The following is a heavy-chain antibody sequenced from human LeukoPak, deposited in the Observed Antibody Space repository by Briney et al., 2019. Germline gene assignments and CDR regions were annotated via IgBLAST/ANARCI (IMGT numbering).Heavy chain of an antibody. CDR1: GFTFSSYW. Sequence: QPGGSLRLSCAASGFTFSSYWMSWVRQAPGKGPEWVAHIKQDASQEDHVDSVKGRFTISRDNAKNSLYLQMNSLRAEDTAVYYCAREGAVAVAFDIWGQGTMVTVSS. V-gene: IGHV3-7*01. CDR3: AREGAVAVAFDI. J-gene: IGHJ3*02. D-gene: IGHD6-19*01. CDR2: IKQDASQE.